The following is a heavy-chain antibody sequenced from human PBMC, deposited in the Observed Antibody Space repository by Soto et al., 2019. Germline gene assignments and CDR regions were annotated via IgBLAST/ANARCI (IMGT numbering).Heavy chain of an antibody. CDR2: ITYSEKT. CDR3: VRGGSCTNGVCSIFYY. J-gene: IGHJ4*02. V-gene: IGHV4-31*03. Sequence: PSATPSLTCTVCGGAVSIVGYYLRWIRQHPGKGLECVGYITYSEKTYYNPSLESRVHMSADTSKNQFSLKLSSVTAGDTAVYFCVRGGSCTNGVCSIFYYWRKGRLFAVSS. D-gene: IGHD2-8*01. CDR1: GGAVSIVGYY.